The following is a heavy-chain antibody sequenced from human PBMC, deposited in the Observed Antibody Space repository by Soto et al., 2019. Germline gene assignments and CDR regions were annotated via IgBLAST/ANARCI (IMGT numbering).Heavy chain of an antibody. CDR1: GFTFSSYW. V-gene: IGHV3-7*03. CDR2: IKQDGSEK. Sequence: GGSLRLSCAASGFTFSSYWMSWVRQAPGKGLEWVANIKQDGSEKYSVDSVKGRFTISRDNAKNSPYLQMNSLRAEDTAVYYCARGIPTRNYARSYGMDVWGQGTTVTVSS. J-gene: IGHJ6*02. CDR3: ARGIPTRNYARSYGMDV. D-gene: IGHD4-4*01.